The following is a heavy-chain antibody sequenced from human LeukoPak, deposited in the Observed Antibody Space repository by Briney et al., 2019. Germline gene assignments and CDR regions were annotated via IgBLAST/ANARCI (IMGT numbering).Heavy chain of an antibody. J-gene: IGHJ4*02. D-gene: IGHD3-22*01. CDR1: GFTVSSNY. Sequence: PGGSLRLSCAASGFTVSSNYMSWVRQAPGKGLEWVSVIYPGGYTYYADSVKGRFTISRDNSKNTVYFQMNSLRPEDTAVYYCATGVQWLGDFDYWGQGTLVTVSS. V-gene: IGHV3-66*02. CDR2: IYPGGYT. CDR3: ATGVQWLGDFDY.